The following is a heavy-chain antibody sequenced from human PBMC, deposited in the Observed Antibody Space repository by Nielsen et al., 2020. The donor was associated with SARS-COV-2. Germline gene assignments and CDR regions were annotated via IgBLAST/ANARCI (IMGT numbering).Heavy chain of an antibody. CDR2: INADGSST. CDR3: ASASAHV. J-gene: IGHJ3*01. CDR1: GFTFSNYW. D-gene: IGHD3-16*01. V-gene: IGHV3-74*01. Sequence: GESLKISCAASGFTFSNYWMHWVRQVPGKVLLRVSRINADGSSTSYADYVKGRFTISRDNAKNTLYLQMNSLRAEDTAVYYCASASAHVWGQGTMVTVSS.